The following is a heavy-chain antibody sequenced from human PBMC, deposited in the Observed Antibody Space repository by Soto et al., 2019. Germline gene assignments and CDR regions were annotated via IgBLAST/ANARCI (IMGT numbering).Heavy chain of an antibody. J-gene: IGHJ4*02. CDR2: ISGNDDST. CDR1: EFTFSNYA. V-gene: IGHV3-23*01. CDR3: ARLPITSHYDILTGYSDY. D-gene: IGHD3-9*01. Sequence: GGSLRLSCVASEFTFSNYAMSWVRQAPGKGLEWVSGISGNDDSTYYADSVKGRCIISRDNSKNTLDLQMNSLRAQDTAVYYCARLPITSHYDILTGYSDYWGQGTLVTVSS.